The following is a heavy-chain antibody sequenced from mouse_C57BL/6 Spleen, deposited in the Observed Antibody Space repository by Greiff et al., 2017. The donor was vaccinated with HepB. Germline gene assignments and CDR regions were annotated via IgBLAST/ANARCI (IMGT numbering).Heavy chain of an antibody. CDR1: GYSITSDY. CDR3: ARYWDVGYFDV. D-gene: IGHD4-1*01. J-gene: IGHJ1*03. Sequence: EVMLVESGPGLAKPSQTLSLTCSVTGYSITSDYRNWIRKFPGNKLEYMGYISYSGSTYYNPSLKSRISITRDTSKNQYYLQLNSVTTEDTATYYCARYWDVGYFDVWGTGTTVTVSS. CDR2: ISYSGST. V-gene: IGHV3-8*01.